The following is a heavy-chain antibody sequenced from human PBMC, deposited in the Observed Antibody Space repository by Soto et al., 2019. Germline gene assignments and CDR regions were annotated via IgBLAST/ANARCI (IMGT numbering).Heavy chain of an antibody. CDR3: ARNRLVVVAARPGTGWFDP. V-gene: IGHV4-39*01. J-gene: IGHJ5*02. D-gene: IGHD2-15*01. CDR2: IYYSGST. Sequence: SETLSLTCTVSGGSISSSSYYWGWIRQPPGKGLEWIGSIYYSGSTYYNPSPKSRVTISVDTSKNPFSLQLSSVTAADTAVYYCARNRLVVVAARPGTGWFDPWGQGTLVTVSS. CDR1: GGSISSSSYY.